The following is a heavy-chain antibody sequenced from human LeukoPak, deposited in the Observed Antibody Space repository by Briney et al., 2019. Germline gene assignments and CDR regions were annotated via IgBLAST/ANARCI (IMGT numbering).Heavy chain of an antibody. CDR2: ISSDGNTQ. J-gene: IGHJ3*02. Sequence: GGSLRLSCAASGFTFSSYAMHWVRQAPGKGLEWAAVISSDGNTQYYADSVEGRFTISRDNSNNTLFLQMNSLRADDTAIYYCARRRIVGSIDDAFDTWGQGTMVTLSS. CDR3: ARRRIVGSIDDAFDT. D-gene: IGHD1-26*01. CDR1: GFTFSSYA. V-gene: IGHV3-30-3*01.